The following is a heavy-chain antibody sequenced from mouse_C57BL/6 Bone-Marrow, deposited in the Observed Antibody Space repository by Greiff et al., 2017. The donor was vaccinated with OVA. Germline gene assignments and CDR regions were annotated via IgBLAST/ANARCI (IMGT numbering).Heavy chain of an antibody. D-gene: IGHD1-1*01. J-gene: IGHJ1*03. CDR3: ARYGSSPWYFDV. CDR2: INPGSGGT. Sequence: QVQLKESGAELVRPGTSVKVSCKASGYAFTNYLIEWVKQRPGQGLEWIGVINPGSGGTNYNEKFKGKATLTADKSSSTAYMQLSSLTSEDSAVYFCARYGSSPWYFDVWGTGTTVTVSS. CDR1: GYAFTNYL. V-gene: IGHV1-54*01.